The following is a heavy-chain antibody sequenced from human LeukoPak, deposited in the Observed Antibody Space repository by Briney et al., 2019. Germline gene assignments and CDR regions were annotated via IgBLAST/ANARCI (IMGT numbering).Heavy chain of an antibody. CDR1: GYSISSGYY. Sequence: PSETLSLTCAVSGYSISSGYYWGWIRQPPGKGLEWIGSIYHSGSTYYNPSLKSRVTISVDTSKNQFSLKPSSVTAADTAVYYCARTYDGVFDIWGQGTMVTVSS. D-gene: IGHD2-8*01. CDR3: ARTYDGVFDI. CDR2: IYHSGST. J-gene: IGHJ3*02. V-gene: IGHV4-38-2*01.